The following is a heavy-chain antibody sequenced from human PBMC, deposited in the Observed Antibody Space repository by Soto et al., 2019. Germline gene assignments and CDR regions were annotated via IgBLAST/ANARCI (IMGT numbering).Heavy chain of an antibody. J-gene: IGHJ4*02. Sequence: PSETLSLTCAVSGGSISSSNWWSWVRQPPGKGLEWIGEIYHSGSTNYNPSLKSRVTISRDNSKNTLYLQMNSLRAEDTAVYYCAKDFSDTHPMIVVVITTFDYWGQGTLVTVSS. V-gene: IGHV4-4*02. CDR3: AKDFSDTHPMIVVVITTFDY. CDR1: GGSISSSNW. CDR2: IYHSGST. D-gene: IGHD3-22*01.